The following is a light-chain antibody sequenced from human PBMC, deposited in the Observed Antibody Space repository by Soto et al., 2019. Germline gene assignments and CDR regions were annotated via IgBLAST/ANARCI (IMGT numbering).Light chain of an antibody. CDR2: VAS. Sequence: EIVMTQSPATLSVSPGERVTLSCRASQSVNSNLAWYQQKPGQTPKLLIYVASTRATGIPARFSGSESGTEFTLTISSLQSEDFAIYYCQQYNAWPLTFGGGTKVEFK. V-gene: IGKV3-15*01. CDR1: QSVNSN. CDR3: QQYNAWPLT. J-gene: IGKJ4*01.